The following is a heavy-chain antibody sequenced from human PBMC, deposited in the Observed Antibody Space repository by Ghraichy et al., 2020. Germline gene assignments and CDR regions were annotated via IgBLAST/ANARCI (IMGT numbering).Heavy chain of an antibody. CDR1: GYTFSTYD. CDR3: SRGKTQYYDFWNVPMGDVFDI. CDR2: MNPNRGNT. D-gene: IGHD3/OR15-3a*01. Sequence: ASVKVSCKTSGYTFSTYDISWVRQATGQGLQWMGWMNPNRGNTGHAQMFQGRITLTRDTSTSTAYMELSSLTSEDTAVYYCSRGKTQYYDFWNVPMGDVFDIWGQGTEVIVSS. J-gene: IGHJ3*02. V-gene: IGHV1-8*01.